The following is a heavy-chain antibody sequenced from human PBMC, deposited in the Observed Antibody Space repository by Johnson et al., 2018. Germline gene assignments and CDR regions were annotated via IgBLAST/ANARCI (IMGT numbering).Heavy chain of an antibody. D-gene: IGHD1-26*01. V-gene: IGHV3-30*18. J-gene: IGHJ6*02. Sequence: QVQLVESGGGVVQPGRSLRLSCAASGFTFSSYGMHWVRQAPGKGLEWVAVISYDGSNKYYADSVKGRFTISRDNSKKTLYLQMNSRRAEDTAVYYCAKDRGLLDYYYYYYGMDVWGQGTTVTVSS. CDR3: AKDRGLLDYYYYYYGMDV. CDR1: GFTFSSYG. CDR2: ISYDGSNK.